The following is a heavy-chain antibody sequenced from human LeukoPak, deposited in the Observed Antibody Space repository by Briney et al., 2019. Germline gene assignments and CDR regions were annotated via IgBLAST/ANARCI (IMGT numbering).Heavy chain of an antibody. CDR3: ARVPIVGATRSLWAFDI. J-gene: IGHJ3*02. CDR2: MNPNSGNT. V-gene: IGHV1-8*01. Sequence: GASVKVSCKASGYTFTSYDINWVRQATGQGLEWMGWMNPNSGNTGYAQKFQGRVTMTRDTSISTAYMELSRLRSDDTAVYYCARVPIVGATRSLWAFDIWGQGTMVTVSS. CDR1: GYTFTSYD. D-gene: IGHD1-26*01.